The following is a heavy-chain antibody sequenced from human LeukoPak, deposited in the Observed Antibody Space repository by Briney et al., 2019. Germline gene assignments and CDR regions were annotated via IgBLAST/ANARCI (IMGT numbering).Heavy chain of an antibody. CDR1: GDSVSSSSYY. CDR2: IYHSGST. CDR3: ARLKGYYIDF. Sequence: SETLSLTCSVSGDSVSSSSYYWGWLRQPPGKGLEDIGCIYHSGSTFYNPSLESRVTISVDTCENHFSLKLSSVTAADTAVYYCARLKGYYIDFWGQGTLVTVSS. J-gene: IGHJ4*02. V-gene: IGHV4-39*02.